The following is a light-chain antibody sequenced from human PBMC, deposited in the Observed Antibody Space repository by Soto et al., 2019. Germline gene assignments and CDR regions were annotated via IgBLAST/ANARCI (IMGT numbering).Light chain of an antibody. J-gene: IGKJ2*01. CDR2: DAS. CDR3: QQRSDWPRT. CDR1: QSVSSS. Sequence: EIVLTQSPGTLSLSPGEGATLSCRASQSVSSSLAWYQQKPGQVPSLLIYDASNRAAGIPARFSGSGSGTGFTLTISSLEPEDFAVYYCQQRSDWPRTFGQGTKLEIK. V-gene: IGKV3-11*01.